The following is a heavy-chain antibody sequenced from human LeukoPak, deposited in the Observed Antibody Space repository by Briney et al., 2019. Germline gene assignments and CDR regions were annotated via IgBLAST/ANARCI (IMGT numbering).Heavy chain of an antibody. J-gene: IGHJ3*02. V-gene: IGHV1-58*02. CDR3: ARWEVRLNAFEM. CDR2: IVVGSGNT. D-gene: IGHD3-10*01. CDR1: GFTFTSSA. Sequence: ASVKVSCKASGFTFTSSAMQWVRQARGQRLEWIGWIVVGSGNTNYAQKFQERVTITRDMFTSTAYMELSSLRSEDTAVYYCARWEVRLNAFEMWGQGTMVTVSS.